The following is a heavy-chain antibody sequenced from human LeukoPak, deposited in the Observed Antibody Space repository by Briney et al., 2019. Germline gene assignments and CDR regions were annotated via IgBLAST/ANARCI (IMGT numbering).Heavy chain of an antibody. CDR2: VSGSGRNT. J-gene: IGHJ4*02. D-gene: IGHD4-23*01. CDR3: AKGVGAGNSVYFDY. Sequence: PGGSLRLSCAGSGFTFSNYAMTWVRQAPGKGLEWVSSVSGSGRNTSYPDSVEGRFTISRDNSKNTVYLQMNSLRADDTAVYYCAKGVGAGNSVYFDYWGQGTLVTVSS. CDR1: GFTFSNYA. V-gene: IGHV3-23*01.